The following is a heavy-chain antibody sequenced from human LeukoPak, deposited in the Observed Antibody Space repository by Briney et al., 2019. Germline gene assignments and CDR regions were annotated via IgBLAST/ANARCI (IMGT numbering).Heavy chain of an antibody. V-gene: IGHV3-15*01. Sequence: TGGSLRLSCAASGFTFSSYAMYWVRQAPGKGLEWVGVIKSKTDGGTTDYAAPVKGRFATSRDDSKNTVYLQMNSLKTEDTAVYYCTTQGHHYDSSGYNFVDYWGQGTLVTVSS. CDR3: TTQGHHYDSSGYNFVDY. CDR2: IKSKTDGGTT. CDR1: GFTFSSYA. J-gene: IGHJ4*02. D-gene: IGHD3-22*01.